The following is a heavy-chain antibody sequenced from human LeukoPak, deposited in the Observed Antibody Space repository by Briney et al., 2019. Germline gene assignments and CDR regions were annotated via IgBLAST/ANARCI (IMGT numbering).Heavy chain of an antibody. Sequence: GGSLRLSCAASGFTSSSYEMNWVRRAPGKGLEWVSYISSSGSTIYYADSVKGRFTISRDNAKNSLYLQMNSLRAEDTAVYYCARDRALGYCSGGSCYSKFLFDYWGQGTLVTVSS. D-gene: IGHD2-15*01. CDR1: GFTSSSYE. CDR2: ISSSGSTI. CDR3: ARDRALGYCSGGSCYSKFLFDY. J-gene: IGHJ4*02. V-gene: IGHV3-48*03.